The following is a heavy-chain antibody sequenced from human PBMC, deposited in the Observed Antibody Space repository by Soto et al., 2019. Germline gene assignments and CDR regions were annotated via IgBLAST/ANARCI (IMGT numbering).Heavy chain of an antibody. D-gene: IGHD3-3*01. Sequence: SETLSLTCAVYGGSFSGYYWSWIRQPPGKGLEWIGETNHSGSTNYNPSLKSRVTISVDTSKNQFSLKLSSVTAADTAVYYCARGYTIFGVVSYMDVWGKGTTVTVSS. J-gene: IGHJ6*03. CDR2: TNHSGST. CDR1: GGSFSGYY. CDR3: ARGYTIFGVVSYMDV. V-gene: IGHV4-34*01.